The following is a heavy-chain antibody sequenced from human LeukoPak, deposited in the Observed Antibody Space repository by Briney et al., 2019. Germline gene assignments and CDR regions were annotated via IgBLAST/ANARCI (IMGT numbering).Heavy chain of an antibody. D-gene: IGHD1-26*01. J-gene: IGHJ4*02. CDR3: ARGIGGYVVATTFDY. CDR2: IIPILGIA. CDR1: GGTFSSYA. Sequence: SVKVSCKASGGTFSSYAISWVRQAPGQGLEWMGRIIPILGIANYAQKFQGRVTITADKSTSTAYMELSSLRSEDTAVYYCARGIGGYVVATTFDYWGQGTLVTVSS. V-gene: IGHV1-69*04.